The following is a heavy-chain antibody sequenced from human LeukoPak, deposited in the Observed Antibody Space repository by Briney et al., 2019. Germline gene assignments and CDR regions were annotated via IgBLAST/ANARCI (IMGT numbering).Heavy chain of an antibody. CDR2: ISGSGSST. Sequence: GGSQTHPCAASGFTFSSYAMSWVRQAPGKGLEWVSAISGSGSSTYYADSVKGRFTISRDSPENTLYLQMNSLRSEDTAVYYCVKESAADGTIHFDSWGQGTLVAVSS. CDR3: VKESAADGTIHFDS. CDR1: GFTFSSYA. D-gene: IGHD6-13*01. V-gene: IGHV3-23*01. J-gene: IGHJ4*02.